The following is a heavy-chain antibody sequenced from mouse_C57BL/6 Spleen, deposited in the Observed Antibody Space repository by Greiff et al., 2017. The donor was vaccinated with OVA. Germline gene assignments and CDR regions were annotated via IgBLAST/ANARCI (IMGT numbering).Heavy chain of an antibody. CDR1: GYAFSSSW. CDR3: ARRPGSAMDY. CDR2: IYPGDGDT. J-gene: IGHJ4*01. V-gene: IGHV1-82*01. Sequence: VQLKESGPELVKPGASVKISCKASGYAFSSSWMNWVKQRPGKGLEWIGRIYPGDGDTNYNGKFKGKATLTADKSSSTAYMQLSSLTSEDSAVYFCARRPGSAMDYWGQGTSVTVSS. D-gene: IGHD4-1*01.